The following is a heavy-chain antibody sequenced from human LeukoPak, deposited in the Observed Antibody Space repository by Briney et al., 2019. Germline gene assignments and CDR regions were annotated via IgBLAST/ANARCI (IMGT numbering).Heavy chain of an antibody. J-gene: IGHJ3*02. D-gene: IGHD4-11*01. CDR2: IYTSGST. CDR1: GGSISSYY. V-gene: IGHV4-4*09. CDR3: ARGNTLQADAFDI. Sequence: PSETLSLTCTVSGGSISSYYWSWLRQPPGKGLEWIGYIYTSGSTNYNPSLKSRVTISVDTSKNQFSLKLSSVTAADTAVYYCARGNTLQADAFDIWGQGTMVTVSS.